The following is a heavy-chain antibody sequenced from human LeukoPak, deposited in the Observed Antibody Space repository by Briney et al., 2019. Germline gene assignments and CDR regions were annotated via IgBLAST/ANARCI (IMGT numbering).Heavy chain of an antibody. V-gene: IGHV1-69*13. D-gene: IGHD6-13*01. J-gene: IGHJ6*02. Sequence: SVKVSCKASGGTFSSYAISWVRQAPGHGLEWMGGIIPIFGTANYAQKFQGRVTITADESTSTAYMELSSLRSEDTAVYYCAQWGDIAAAGTDYYYGMDVWGQGTTVTVSS. CDR3: AQWGDIAAAGTDYYYGMDV. CDR2: IIPIFGTA. CDR1: GGTFSSYA.